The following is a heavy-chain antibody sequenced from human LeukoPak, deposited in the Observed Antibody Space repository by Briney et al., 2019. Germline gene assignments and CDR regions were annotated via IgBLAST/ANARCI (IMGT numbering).Heavy chain of an antibody. Sequence: PGGSLRLSCAASGFTFSSHAMSWVRQAPGKGLEWVLSISGTGGGTYYADSVKGRYTIFRDNARNTVYAQINSLRAEDTAIYYCAKTITGSTYYDFWSDFDKWGQGTLVIVSS. CDR2: ISGTGGGT. CDR1: GFTFSSHA. V-gene: IGHV3-23*01. J-gene: IGHJ4*02. D-gene: IGHD3-3*01. CDR3: AKTITGSTYYDFWSDFDK.